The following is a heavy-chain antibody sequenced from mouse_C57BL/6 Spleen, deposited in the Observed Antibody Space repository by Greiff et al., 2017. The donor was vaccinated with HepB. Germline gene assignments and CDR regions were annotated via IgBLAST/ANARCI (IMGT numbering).Heavy chain of an antibody. CDR2: ISSGSSTI. V-gene: IGHV5-17*01. CDR3: ARGGYYGPYAMDY. D-gene: IGHD1-1*01. J-gene: IGHJ4*01. CDR1: GFTFSDYG. Sequence: VQLKESGGGLVKPGGSLKLSCAASGFTFSDYGMHWVRQAPEKGLEWVAYISSGSSTIYYADTVKGRFTISRDNAKNTLFLQMTSRRSEDTAMYYCARGGYYGPYAMDYWGQGTSVTVSS.